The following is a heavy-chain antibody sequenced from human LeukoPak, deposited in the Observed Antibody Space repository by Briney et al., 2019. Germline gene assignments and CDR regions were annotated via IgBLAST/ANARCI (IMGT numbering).Heavy chain of an antibody. J-gene: IGHJ4*02. V-gene: IGHV1-2*02. D-gene: IGHD3-22*01. Sequence: ASVKVSCKASGHTFTGYYMHWVRQAPGQGLEWMGWINPNSGGTNYAQKFQGRVTMTRDTSISTAYMELSRLRSDDTAVYYCARQVLNYYDSSGYYNALDYWGQGTLVTVSS. CDR2: INPNSGGT. CDR3: ARQVLNYYDSSGYYNALDY. CDR1: GHTFTGYY.